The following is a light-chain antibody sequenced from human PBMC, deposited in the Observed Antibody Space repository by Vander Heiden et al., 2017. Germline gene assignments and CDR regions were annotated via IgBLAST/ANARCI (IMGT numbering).Light chain of an antibody. Sequence: EIVLTQPPATLSVPPAERATLSCRASQSVSSSYVWYQQKQAQAPSHLLYDASTRATGSPARWSGSGSGTEFTLTISSLQSEDVAVSYCQQYNNRHPVTFGGGTKVEIK. CDR3: QQYNNRHPVT. V-gene: IGKV3-15*01. CDR2: DAS. J-gene: IGKJ4*01. CDR1: QSVSSS.